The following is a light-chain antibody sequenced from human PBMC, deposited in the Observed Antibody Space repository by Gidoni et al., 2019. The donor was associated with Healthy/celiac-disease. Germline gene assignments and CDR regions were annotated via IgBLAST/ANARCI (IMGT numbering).Light chain of an antibody. V-gene: IGKV3-15*01. CDR1: QSVSSN. Sequence: EIVMTQSPATLSVSPGERATLSCTARQSVSSNLAWYQQKPGQAPRLLIYGASTRATGIPARFSGSGSGTEFTLTISSLQSEDFAVYYCQQYNNWPPDTFGQGTKLEIK. J-gene: IGKJ2*01. CDR3: QQYNNWPPDT. CDR2: GAS.